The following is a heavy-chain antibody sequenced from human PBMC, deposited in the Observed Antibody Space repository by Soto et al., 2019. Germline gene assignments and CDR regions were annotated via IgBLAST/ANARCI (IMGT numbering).Heavy chain of an antibody. CDR3: ARSYAAQIAVAI. Sequence: QVQLVESGGGVVQPGRSLRLSCAASGFTFSSYGMHWVRQAPGKGLEWVAVIWYDGSNKYYADSVKGRFTISRDNSNNTLYLQMNSLRAEDTAVYYCARSYAAQIAVAIWGQGTMVTVSS. J-gene: IGHJ3*02. V-gene: IGHV3-33*01. D-gene: IGHD6-19*01. CDR2: IWYDGSNK. CDR1: GFTFSSYG.